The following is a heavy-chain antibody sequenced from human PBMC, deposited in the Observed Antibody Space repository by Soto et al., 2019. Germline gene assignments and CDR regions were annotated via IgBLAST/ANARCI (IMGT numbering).Heavy chain of an antibody. D-gene: IGHD3-10*01. J-gene: IGHJ6*02. CDR2: ISYDGSLK. CDR3: ARDRWVRGVDNYYYYGMDV. V-gene: IGHV3-30-3*01. CDR1: GFTFRTSA. Sequence: PGGSLRLSCAASGFTFRTSAMHWVRQAPGKGLEWVAFISYDGSLKYYADSVKGRFSISRDNSNNTLHLQMNSLRPEDTAVYYCARDRWVRGVDNYYYYGMDVWGQGTTVTVSS.